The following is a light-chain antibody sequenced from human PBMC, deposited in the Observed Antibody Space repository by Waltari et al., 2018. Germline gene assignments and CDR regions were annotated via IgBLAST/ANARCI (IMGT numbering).Light chain of an antibody. J-gene: IGKJ4*01. CDR3: QQSYSTPRLT. V-gene: IGKV1-39*01. Sequence: DIQMTQSPSSLSASVGDRVTITCRASQSISNYLNWYQQKPGKAPKLLIYAASSLQSGVPSRFSGSGSGTDFTLTISSLQPEDFATYYCQQSYSTPRLTFGGGTKVGIK. CDR1: QSISNY. CDR2: AAS.